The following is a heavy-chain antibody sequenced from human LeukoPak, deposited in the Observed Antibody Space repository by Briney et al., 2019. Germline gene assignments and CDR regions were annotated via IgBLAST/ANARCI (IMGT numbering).Heavy chain of an antibody. CDR3: ARDRGDGDYNFLWDY. V-gene: IGHV1-2*02. Sequence: LAASVKVSCKASGYTFTGYYMHWVRQAPGQGLEWMGWINPDSGGTNYAQKFQGRVTMTRDTSINTAYMELSRLRSDDTAVYYCARDRGDGDYNFLWDYWGQGTLVTVSS. CDR1: GYTFTGYY. CDR2: INPDSGGT. J-gene: IGHJ4*02. D-gene: IGHD4-17*01.